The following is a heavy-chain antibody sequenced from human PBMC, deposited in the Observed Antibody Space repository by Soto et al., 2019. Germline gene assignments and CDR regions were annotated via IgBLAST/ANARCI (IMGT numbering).Heavy chain of an antibody. CDR2: INSDGSST. J-gene: IGHJ6*03. D-gene: IGHD6-6*01. CDR3: AREGSSSVVYYYYYMDV. CDR1: GFTFSSYW. Sequence: EVQLVKSGGGLVQPGGSLRLSCAASGFTFSSYWMHWVRQAPGKGLVWVSRINSDGSSTSYADSVKGRFTISRDNAKNTLYLQMNSLSAEDTAVYYCAREGSSSVVYYYYYMDVWGKGTTVTVSS. V-gene: IGHV3-74*01.